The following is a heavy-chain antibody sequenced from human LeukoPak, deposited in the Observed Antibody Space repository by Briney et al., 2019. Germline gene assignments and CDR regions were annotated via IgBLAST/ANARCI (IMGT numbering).Heavy chain of an antibody. V-gene: IGHV3-11*03. D-gene: IGHD6-19*01. J-gene: IGHJ4*02. CDR3: ARSGHSSGWTSIADH. CDR2: ITSSGTYT. CDR1: GFTFSDYY. Sequence: GGSLRLSCAASGFTFSDYYMSWIRQAPGKGLEWVSYITSSGTYTNSADSVKGRFTISRDNAKNSLYLQMNSLRPDDTAVYYCARSGHSSGWTSIADHWGQGTLVTVSS.